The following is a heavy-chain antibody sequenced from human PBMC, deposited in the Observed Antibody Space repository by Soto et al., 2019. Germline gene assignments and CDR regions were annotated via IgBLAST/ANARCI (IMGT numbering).Heavy chain of an antibody. D-gene: IGHD2-15*01. Sequence: TSETLSLTCAVSGYSISSGYYWGWIRQSPGKGLEWIGSTYHSGSPYYNPSLKSRVTISVDTSKNQFSLKLSSVTAADTAVYYCAREYCSGGSCYKTLDSWGQGTLVTVSS. CDR1: GYSISSGYY. J-gene: IGHJ4*02. CDR3: AREYCSGGSCYKTLDS. V-gene: IGHV4-38-2*02. CDR2: TYHSGSP.